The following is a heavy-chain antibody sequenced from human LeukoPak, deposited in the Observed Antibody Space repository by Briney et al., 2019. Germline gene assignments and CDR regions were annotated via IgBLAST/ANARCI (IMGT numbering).Heavy chain of an antibody. V-gene: IGHV3-30*02. J-gene: IGHJ4*02. CDR3: AKGGSYRSQPYFDY. CDR2: IRYDGINK. CDR1: GFTFSSYG. Sequence: GGSLRLSCAASGFTFSSYGMHWVRQAPGKGLEWVAFIRYDGINKYYADSVKGRFTISRDNSKNTVYLQMNSLRAEDTAVYYCAKGGSYRSQPYFDYWGQGTPVTVSS. D-gene: IGHD3-16*02.